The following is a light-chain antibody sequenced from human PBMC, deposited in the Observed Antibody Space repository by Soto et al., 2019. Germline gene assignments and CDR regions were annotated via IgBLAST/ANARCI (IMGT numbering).Light chain of an antibody. CDR1: SSDVGSYNL. J-gene: IGLJ2*01. V-gene: IGLV2-23*02. Sequence: QSVLTQPASVSGSPGQSITISCTGTSSDVGSYNLVPWYQQHPGKAPKLMIYEVSKRPSGVSNLFSGSKSGNTASLTISGLQAEDEADYYCCSYAGSSTVLFGGGTQLTVL. CDR3: CSYAGSSTVL. CDR2: EVS.